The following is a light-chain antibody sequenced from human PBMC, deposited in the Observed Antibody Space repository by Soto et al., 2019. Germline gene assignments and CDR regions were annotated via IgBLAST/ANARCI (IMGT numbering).Light chain of an antibody. CDR2: LEGSGSH. J-gene: IGLJ3*02. V-gene: IGLV4-60*03. CDR1: SGHSSFI. Sequence: QLVLTQSSSASASLGSSVKLTCTLSSGHSSFIIAWHQQQPGKAPRFLMKLEGSGSHNKGSGVPDRFSGSSSGADRYLTISNRQSEDEADYYCETWDSNTRVFGGGTKLTVL. CDR3: ETWDSNTRV.